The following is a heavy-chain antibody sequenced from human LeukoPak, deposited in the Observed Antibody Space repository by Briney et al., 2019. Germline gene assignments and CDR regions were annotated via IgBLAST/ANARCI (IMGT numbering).Heavy chain of an antibody. D-gene: IGHD3-22*01. CDR3: ARTKYDDSIRFDY. Sequence: PSETLSLTCTVSGGSISSSSYYWGWIRQPPGKGLEWIGSIYYSGSTYYNPSLKSRVTISVDTSKNQFSLKLSSVTAADTAVYYCARTKYDDSIRFDYWGQGTLVTVSS. V-gene: IGHV4-39*01. J-gene: IGHJ4*02. CDR1: GGSISSSSYY. CDR2: IYYSGST.